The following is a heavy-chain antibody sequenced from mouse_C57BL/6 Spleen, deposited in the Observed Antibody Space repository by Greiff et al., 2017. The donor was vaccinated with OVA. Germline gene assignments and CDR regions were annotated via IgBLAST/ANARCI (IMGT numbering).Heavy chain of an antibody. CDR1: GYTFTSYT. V-gene: IGHV1-4*01. CDR2: INPSSGYT. D-gene: IGHD2-4*01. CDR3: ARSYYDYDVGFAY. Sequence: LVESGAELARPGASVKMSCKASGYTFTSYTMHWVKQRPGQGLEWIGYINPSSGYTKYNQKFKDKATLTADKSSSTAYMQLSSLTSEDSAVYYCARSYYDYDVGFAYWGQGTLVTVSA. J-gene: IGHJ3*01.